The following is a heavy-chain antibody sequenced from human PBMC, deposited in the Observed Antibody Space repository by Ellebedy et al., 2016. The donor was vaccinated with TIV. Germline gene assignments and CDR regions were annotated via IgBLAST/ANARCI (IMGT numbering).Heavy chain of an antibody. J-gene: IGHJ4*02. D-gene: IGHD3-10*01. CDR2: ISGSGGNT. Sequence: GGSLRLXXAASGFTFSSYAMSWVRQAPGKGLEWVSGISGSGGNTYYADSVKGRFSTARDNTKNSLYLLMKNLRPEDTAFYFCVRLSGFGELHFDYWGQGALVTVTS. CDR1: GFTFSSYA. CDR3: VRLSGFGELHFDY. V-gene: IGHV3-23*01.